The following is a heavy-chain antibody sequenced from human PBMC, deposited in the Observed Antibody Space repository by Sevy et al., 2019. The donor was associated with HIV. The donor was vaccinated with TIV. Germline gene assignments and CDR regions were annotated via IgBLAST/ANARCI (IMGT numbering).Heavy chain of an antibody. CDR2: INAGGDWT. D-gene: IGHD3-9*01. CDR3: ARRYAIGRLYGMDV. Sequence: GGSLRLSCAASGFILNTYGMTWVRHAPGKGLERISAINAGGDWTYYADSVKGRFTISRDSARNTLYLQMNSLRAEDTAVYYCARRYAIGRLYGMDVWGQGTTVTVSS. CDR1: GFILNTYG. J-gene: IGHJ6*02. V-gene: IGHV3-23*01.